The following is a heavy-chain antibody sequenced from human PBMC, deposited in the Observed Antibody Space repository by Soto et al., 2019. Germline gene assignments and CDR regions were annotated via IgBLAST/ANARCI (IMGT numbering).Heavy chain of an antibody. Sequence: ASVKVSCKVSGYTLTELSMHWVRQAPGKGLEWMGGFDPEDGETIYSQKFQGRVTVTEDTSTGTVYMELSSLRSEDTAVYYCATLVSGEGVVGAILNWFDPWGQGTLVTVSS. CDR3: ATLVSGEGVVGAILNWFDP. CDR1: GYTLTELS. V-gene: IGHV1-24*01. CDR2: FDPEDGET. J-gene: IGHJ5*02. D-gene: IGHD1-26*01.